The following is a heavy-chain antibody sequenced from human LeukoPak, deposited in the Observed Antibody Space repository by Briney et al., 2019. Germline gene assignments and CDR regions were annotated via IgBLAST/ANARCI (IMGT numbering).Heavy chain of an antibody. V-gene: IGHV1-8*01. D-gene: IGHD5-24*01. CDR3: ARAKDEVAGFDY. CDR2: MNPNSGNT. CDR1: GYTFISYD. Sequence: RASVKVSCKASGYTFISYDINWVRQATGQGLEWMGWMNPNSGNTAYAQKFQGRVTMTRNTSISTAYMELSSLRSEDTAVYYCARAKDEVAGFDYWGQGTLVTVSS. J-gene: IGHJ4*02.